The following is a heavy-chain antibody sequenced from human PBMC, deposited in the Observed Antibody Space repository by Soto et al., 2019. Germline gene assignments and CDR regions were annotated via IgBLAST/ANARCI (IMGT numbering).Heavy chain of an antibody. Sequence: QITLKESGPSLVKPTQTLTLTCTFSGFSLTTTGGGVVWIRQPPGKALEWLALIYWDADKHYSPSPRSSLTVTKDTTNNQVVLTLTNVDPADTGAYFCSDLGGLVKWLYRLDDWGQGTLVTVSS. CDR3: SDLGGLVKWLYRLDD. CDR2: IYWDADK. V-gene: IGHV2-5*02. D-gene: IGHD6-19*01. CDR1: GFSLTTTGGG. J-gene: IGHJ4*02.